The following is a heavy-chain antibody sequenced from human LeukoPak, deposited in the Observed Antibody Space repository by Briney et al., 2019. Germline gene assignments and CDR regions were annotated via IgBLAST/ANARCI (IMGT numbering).Heavy chain of an antibody. CDR2: ISGSVGST. V-gene: IGHV3-23*01. CDR1: GFTFSSYA. D-gene: IGHD3-10*01. J-gene: IGHJ2*01. Sequence: GGSLRLSCAASGFTFSSYAMSWVRQAPGKGLEWVSGISGSVGSTYYADSVKGRFTISRDNSKNTLYLQMNSLRAEDTAVYYCARHITMVRGVIKRPDWFFDLWGRGTLVTVSS. CDR3: ARHITMVRGVIKRPDWFFDL.